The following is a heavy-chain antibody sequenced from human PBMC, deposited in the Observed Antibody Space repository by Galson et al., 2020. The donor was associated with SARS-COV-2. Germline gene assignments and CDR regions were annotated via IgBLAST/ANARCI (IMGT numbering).Heavy chain of an antibody. CDR3: AKDIGQWPYYYGMDV. CDR2: IYSGGST. CDR1: GFTFSSYA. Sequence: GGSLRLSCAASGFTFSSYAMSWVRQAPGKGLEWVSVIYSGGSTYYADSVKGRFTISRDNSKNTLYLQMNSLRAEDTAVYYCAKDIGQWPYYYGMDVWGQGTTVTVSS. J-gene: IGHJ6*02. V-gene: IGHV3-23*03. D-gene: IGHD6-19*01.